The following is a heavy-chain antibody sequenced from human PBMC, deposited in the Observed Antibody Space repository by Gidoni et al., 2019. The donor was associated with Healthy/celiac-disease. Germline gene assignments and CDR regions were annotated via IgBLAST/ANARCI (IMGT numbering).Heavy chain of an antibody. J-gene: IGHJ3*02. D-gene: IGHD3-16*01. V-gene: IGHV3-33*01. CDR1: GFTFSSYG. Sequence: QVQLVESGGGVVQPGRSLRLSCAASGFTFSSYGMHWVRQAPGKGLEWVAVIWYDGSNKYYADSVKGRFTISRDNSKNTLYLQMNSLRAEDTAVYYCARDEIGDRAFDIWGQGTMVTVSS. CDR3: ARDEIGDRAFDI. CDR2: IWYDGSNK.